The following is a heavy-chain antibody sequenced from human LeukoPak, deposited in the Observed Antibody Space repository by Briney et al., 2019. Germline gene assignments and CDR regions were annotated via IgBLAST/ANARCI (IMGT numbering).Heavy chain of an antibody. V-gene: IGHV3-30-3*01. J-gene: IGHJ4*02. Sequence: GGSLRLSCAASGFTFSSYAMHWVRQAPGKGLEWMAVISYDGSNKYYADSVKGRFTISRDNSKNTLYLQMNSLRAGDTAVYYCARDKPYFDYWGQGTLVTVPS. CDR3: ARDKPYFDY. CDR2: ISYDGSNK. CDR1: GFTFSSYA.